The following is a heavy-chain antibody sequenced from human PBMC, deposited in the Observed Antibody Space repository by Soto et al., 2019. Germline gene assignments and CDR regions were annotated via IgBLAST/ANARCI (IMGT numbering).Heavy chain of an antibody. CDR2: ISSSGSTI. Sequence: PGGSLRLACAASGFTFSSYEMNWVRQAPGKGLEWVSYISSSGSTIYYADSVKGRFTISRDNAKNSLYLQMNSLRAEDTAVYYCARFSSGWYYWFDPWGQGTLVTV. CDR1: GFTFSSYE. V-gene: IGHV3-48*03. CDR3: ARFSSGWYYWFDP. D-gene: IGHD6-19*01. J-gene: IGHJ5*02.